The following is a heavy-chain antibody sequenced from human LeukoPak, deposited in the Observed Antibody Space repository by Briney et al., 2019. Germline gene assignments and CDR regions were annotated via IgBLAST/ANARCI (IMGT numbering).Heavy chain of an antibody. J-gene: IGHJ4*02. CDR1: GFTFSSYS. V-gene: IGHV3-21*01. Sequence: GGSLRLSCAASGFTFSSYSMNWVRQAPGKGLEWVSSISSSSSYIYYADSVKGRFTISRDNAKSSLYLQMNSLRAEDTAVYYCARNTIAARDFDYWGQGTLVTVS. CDR3: ARNTIAARDFDY. D-gene: IGHD6-6*01. CDR2: ISSSSSYI.